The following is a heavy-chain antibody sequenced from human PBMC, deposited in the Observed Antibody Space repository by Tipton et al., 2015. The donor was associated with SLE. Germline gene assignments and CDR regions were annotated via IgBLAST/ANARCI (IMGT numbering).Heavy chain of an antibody. CDR3: AREDGAVTDRGHFAK. D-gene: IGHD2-8*02. J-gene: IGHJ4*02. Sequence: TLSLTCSVSGASISSDVYYWSWIRQLPGKGLEWIGYIYNTGNTYYNPSLKSRVTMSVDTSKNQFSLRVTSVTAADTAVYYCAREDGAVTDRGHFAKWGQGTLVTVSS. CDR2: IYNTGNT. CDR1: GASISSDVYY. V-gene: IGHV4-31*03.